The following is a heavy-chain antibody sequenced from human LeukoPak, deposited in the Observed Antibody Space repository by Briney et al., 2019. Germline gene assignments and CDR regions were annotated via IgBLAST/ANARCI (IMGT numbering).Heavy chain of an antibody. Sequence: SETLSLTCAVSGASIASHSWWSWVRQPPGKGLEWIGEVYHSGGANYKPSLKSRVTISVDTSKNQFSLKLSSVTAADTAVYYCARDHYDFWCPSHHFYGMDVWGQGTTVTVSS. D-gene: IGHD3-3*01. CDR3: ARDHYDFWCPSHHFYGMDV. V-gene: IGHV4/OR15-8*01. CDR2: VYHSGGA. CDR1: GASIASHSW. J-gene: IGHJ6*02.